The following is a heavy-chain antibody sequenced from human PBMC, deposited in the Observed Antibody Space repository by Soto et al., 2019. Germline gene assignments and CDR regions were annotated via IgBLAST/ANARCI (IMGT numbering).Heavy chain of an antibody. Sequence: SETLSLTCTVSGDSTTYYYWSLIRQPPGKGLEWIGYIYYTGSTDYTGRTAYNPSLESRVAISIDTSKSQLSLRLTSVTAADTAVYYCARDGGITPENWIGPWGQGTLVTVST. J-gene: IGHJ5*02. CDR2: IYYTGST. CDR3: ARDGGITPENWIGP. CDR1: GDSTTYYY. V-gene: IGHV4-59*01. D-gene: IGHD3-16*01.